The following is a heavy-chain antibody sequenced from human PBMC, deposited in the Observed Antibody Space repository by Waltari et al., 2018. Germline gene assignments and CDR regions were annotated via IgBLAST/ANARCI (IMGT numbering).Heavy chain of an antibody. CDR2: IRDDGIRT. D-gene: IGHD6-13*01. Sequence: EVQLEESGGGLVQPGGSLGLSCTASGFTITNFWFIWVRQVPGKGLEWVSHIRDDGIRTTYADAVKGRFTISRDIAKNTVYLQMNSLRGEDTAMYYCATSPVIAKDWGQGTLVTVS. CDR1: GFTITNFW. V-gene: IGHV3-74*03. CDR3: ATSPVIAKD. J-gene: IGHJ4*02.